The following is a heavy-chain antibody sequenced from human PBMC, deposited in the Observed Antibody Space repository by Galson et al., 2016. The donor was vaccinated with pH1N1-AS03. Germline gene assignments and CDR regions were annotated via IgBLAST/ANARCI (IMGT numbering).Heavy chain of an antibody. D-gene: IGHD3-3*01. CDR2: IHPDGSEK. CDR1: GFSFSTYW. Sequence: SLRLSCAASGFSFSTYWMSWVRQAPGKGPEWVANIHPDGSEKYCGDSVKGRFTISRDNAQNSLDLQMNSLRAEDTAVYYCGRELWGGCEYWGQGTLVTVSS. V-gene: IGHV3-7*03. CDR3: GRELWGGCEY. J-gene: IGHJ4*02.